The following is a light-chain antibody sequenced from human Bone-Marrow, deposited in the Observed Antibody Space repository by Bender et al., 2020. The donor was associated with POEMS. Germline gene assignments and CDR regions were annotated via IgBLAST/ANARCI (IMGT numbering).Light chain of an antibody. CDR3: CSYAGSYTYV. CDR2: EGN. J-gene: IGLJ1*01. Sequence: QSALTQPASVSGSPGQSITISCTGTSSDVGSYNVVSWYQQHPGKAPKVMIYEGNKRPSGVSNRFSGSKSGNTASLTISGLQAEDEADYYCCSYAGSYTYVFGTGTKVTVL. V-gene: IGLV2-23*01. CDR1: SSDVGSYNV.